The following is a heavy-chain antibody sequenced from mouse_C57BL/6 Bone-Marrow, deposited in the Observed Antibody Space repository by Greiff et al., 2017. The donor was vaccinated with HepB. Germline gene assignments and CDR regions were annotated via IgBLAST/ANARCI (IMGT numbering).Heavy chain of an antibody. CDR1: GFNIKDYY. V-gene: IGHV14-1*01. Sequence: VQLKQSGAELVRPGASVKLSCTASGFNIKDYYMHWVKQRPEQGLEWIGRIDPEDGDTEYAPKFQGKATMTADTSSNTAYLQLSSLTSEDTAVYYCTITIVTTGFAYWGQGTLVTVSA. J-gene: IGHJ3*01. D-gene: IGHD2-5*01. CDR2: IDPEDGDT. CDR3: TITIVTTGFAY.